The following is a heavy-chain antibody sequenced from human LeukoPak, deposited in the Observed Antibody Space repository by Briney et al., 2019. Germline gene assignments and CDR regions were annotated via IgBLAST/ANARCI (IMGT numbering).Heavy chain of an antibody. J-gene: IGHJ3*02. V-gene: IGHV3-21*01. CDR3: ARGRDSSALDAFDI. CDR1: GFTFSSYG. CDR2: ISSSSSYI. D-gene: IGHD3-22*01. Sequence: SGGSLRLSCAASGFTFSSYGMNWVRQAPGKGLEWVSSISSSSSYIYYENSVKVRFTISRDNAKNSLYPQMNSLRAEDTAVYYCARGRDSSALDAFDIWGQGTMVTVSS.